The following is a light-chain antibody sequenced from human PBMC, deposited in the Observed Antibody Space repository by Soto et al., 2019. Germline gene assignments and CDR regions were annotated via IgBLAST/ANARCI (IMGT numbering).Light chain of an antibody. Sequence: EMVLTQSPGTLSLSPGERATLSCRASQSVSSSYLAWYHQKPGQAPRLLIYGASSRATGIPDRFSGSGSGTDFPLTISRLEPEDFAVYYCHHDGSSLLVAFGPGTKVDI. CDR3: HHDGSSLLVA. V-gene: IGKV3-20*01. J-gene: IGKJ3*01. CDR2: GAS. CDR1: QSVSSSY.